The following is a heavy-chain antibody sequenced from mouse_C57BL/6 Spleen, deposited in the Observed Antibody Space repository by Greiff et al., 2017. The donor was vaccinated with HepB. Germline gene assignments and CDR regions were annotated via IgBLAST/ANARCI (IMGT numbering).Heavy chain of an antibody. CDR3: ARDTVVAPNWYFDV. D-gene: IGHD1-1*01. J-gene: IGHJ1*03. V-gene: IGHV3-6*01. Sequence: ESGPGLVKPSQSLSLTCSVTGYSITSGYYWNWIRQFPGNQLEWMGYISYDGSNNYNPSLKNRITITRDTSKNQFFLKLNSVTTEDTATYYCARDTVVAPNWYFDVWGTGTTVTVSS. CDR2: ISYDGSN. CDR1: GYSITSGYY.